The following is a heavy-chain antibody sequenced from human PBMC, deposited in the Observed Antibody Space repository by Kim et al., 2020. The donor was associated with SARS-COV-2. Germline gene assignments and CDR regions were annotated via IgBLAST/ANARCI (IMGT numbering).Heavy chain of an antibody. Sequence: GGSLRLSCAASGFTFSSYGMHWVRQAPGKGLEWVAVISYDGSNKYYADSVKGRFTISRDNSKNTLYLQMNSLRAEGTAVYYCAKGARGSYYYGMDVWGQGTTVSVSS. CDR3: AKGARGSYYYGMDV. J-gene: IGHJ6*02. D-gene: IGHD3-16*01. V-gene: IGHV3-30*18. CDR1: GFTFSSYG. CDR2: ISYDGSNK.